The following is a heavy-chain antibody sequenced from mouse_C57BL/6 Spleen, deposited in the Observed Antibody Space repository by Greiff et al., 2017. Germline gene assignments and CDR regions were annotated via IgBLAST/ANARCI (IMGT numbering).Heavy chain of an antibody. D-gene: IGHD2-5*01. V-gene: IGHV1-59*01. Sequence: QVQLQQPGAELVRPGTSVKLSCKASGYTFTSYWMHWVKQRPGQGLEWIGVIDPSDSYTNYNQKFKGKATLTVDTSSSTAYMQLSSLTSEDSAVYYFARYYSNYGDAMDYWGQGTSVTVSS. CDR3: ARYYSNYGDAMDY. CDR2: IDPSDSYT. J-gene: IGHJ4*01. CDR1: GYTFTSYW.